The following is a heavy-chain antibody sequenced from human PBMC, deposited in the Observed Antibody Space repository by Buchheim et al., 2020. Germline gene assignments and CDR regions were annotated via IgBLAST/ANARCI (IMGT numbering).Heavy chain of an antibody. CDR2: IYHSGST. CDR3: ARDVKYFDY. V-gene: IGHV4-38-2*02. J-gene: IGHJ4*02. Sequence: QVQLQESGPGLVKPSETLSLTCTVSGYSISSGYYWGWIRQPPGKGLEWIGSIYHSGSTYYNPSLKSRVTISLDTSKNTFSLKLSSVTAADTAVYYCARDVKYFDYWGQGTL. CDR1: GYSISSGYY.